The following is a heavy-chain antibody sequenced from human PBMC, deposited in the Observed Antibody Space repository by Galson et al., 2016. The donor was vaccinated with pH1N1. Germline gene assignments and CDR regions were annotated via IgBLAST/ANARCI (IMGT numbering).Heavy chain of an antibody. CDR3: AREYLVVGEGWEYGLDV. J-gene: IGHJ6*02. V-gene: IGHV4-4*07. CDR1: AGSLSTYY. D-gene: IGHD2-2*01. Sequence: ETLSLTCTVSAGSLSTYYWSWIRQPAGKGLEWIGRIYTSGSTSYNPSPKSRVTMSVDMSKNKFSLKLTSLTAADTAVYYCAREYLVVGEGWEYGLDVWDQGTTVTVSS. CDR2: IYTSGST.